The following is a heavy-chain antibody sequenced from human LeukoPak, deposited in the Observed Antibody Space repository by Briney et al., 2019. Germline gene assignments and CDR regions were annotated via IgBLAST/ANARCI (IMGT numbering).Heavy chain of an antibody. CDR1: GFTFSSYA. CDR2: VSGSGGGT. V-gene: IGHV3-23*01. J-gene: IGHJ5*02. CDR3: AKGAAAGQVDWFDP. D-gene: IGHD6-13*01. Sequence: GGSLRLSCAASGFTFSSYAMMWVRQAPGKGLEWVSAVSGSGGGTYYADSVRGRFTIYRDNPKNTLYLQMNSLRGEDTAVYYCAKGAAAGQVDWFDPWGQGTQVIVSS.